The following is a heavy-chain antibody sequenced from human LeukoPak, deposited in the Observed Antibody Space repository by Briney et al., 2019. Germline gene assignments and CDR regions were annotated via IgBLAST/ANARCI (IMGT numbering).Heavy chain of an antibody. D-gene: IGHD6-13*01. CDR2: IWYDGSNK. V-gene: IGHV3-33*01. CDR3: AREGEEQQLVLTWFDP. CDR1: GFTFSSYG. Sequence: PGGSLRLSCAASGFTFSSYGMHWVRQAPGKGLEWVAVIWYDGSNKYCADSVKGRFTISRDNSKNTLYLQMNSLRAEDTAVYYCAREGEEQQLVLTWFDPWGQGTLVTVSS. J-gene: IGHJ5*02.